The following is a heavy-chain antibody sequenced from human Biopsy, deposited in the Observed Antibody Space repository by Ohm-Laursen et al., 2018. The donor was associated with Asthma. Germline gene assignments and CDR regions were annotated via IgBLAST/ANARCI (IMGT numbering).Heavy chain of an antibody. Sequence: SLRLSCAAPGFTFSSYGMHWVRQAPGKGLEWVAVISYDGSNKYYADSVKGRFTISRDNSKNTLYLQMNSLRAEDTAVYYCAKDTEGRYDFWSGLSYNYYGMDVWGQGTTVTVSS. J-gene: IGHJ6*02. CDR3: AKDTEGRYDFWSGLSYNYYGMDV. V-gene: IGHV3-30*18. D-gene: IGHD3-3*01. CDR1: GFTFSSYG. CDR2: ISYDGSNK.